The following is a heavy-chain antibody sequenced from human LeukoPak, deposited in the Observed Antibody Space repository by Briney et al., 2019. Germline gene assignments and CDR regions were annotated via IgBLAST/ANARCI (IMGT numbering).Heavy chain of an antibody. Sequence: QSGGSLRLSCAASGFTFSSYSMNWVRQAPGKGLEWVSYISSSSSTIYYADSVKGRFTISRDNAKNSLYLQMNSLRAEDTAVYYCAREVRELHYAFDIWGQGTMVTVSS. CDR2: ISSSSSTI. CDR1: GFTFSSYS. D-gene: IGHD1-26*01. V-gene: IGHV3-48*01. J-gene: IGHJ3*02. CDR3: AREVRELHYAFDI.